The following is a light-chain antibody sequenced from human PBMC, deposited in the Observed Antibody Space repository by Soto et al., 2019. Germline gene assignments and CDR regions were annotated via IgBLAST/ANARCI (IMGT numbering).Light chain of an antibody. J-gene: IGKJ2*01. V-gene: IGKV1-6*01. CDR3: LQDYDYPRT. CDR2: ATF. Sequence: AIKMTQSPSSLSASVGDRVTITCRASQGIRNELGWYQQKPGKAPKLLIGATFHLQSGVPSRFSGSGSGTEFVLTISSLQPEDVATYFCLQDYDYPRTFGQGTKLEIK. CDR1: QGIRNE.